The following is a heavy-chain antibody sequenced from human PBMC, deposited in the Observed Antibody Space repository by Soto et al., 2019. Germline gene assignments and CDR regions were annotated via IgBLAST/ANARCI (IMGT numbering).Heavy chain of an antibody. CDR3: AGEGAHYYGCGRDV. CDR2: IYYSGST. V-gene: IGHV4-39*02. D-gene: IGHD1-26*01. Sequence: QLQLQESGPGLVKPSETLSLTCTVSGGSISSSSYYWGWIRQPPGKGLEWIGSIYYSGSTYYDPCVKGRLTRSVDTSKNEFALKLGSVTAAGAAVYYCAGEGAHYYGCGRDVSGPGSAGTVSS. J-gene: IGHJ6*02. CDR1: GGSISSSSYY.